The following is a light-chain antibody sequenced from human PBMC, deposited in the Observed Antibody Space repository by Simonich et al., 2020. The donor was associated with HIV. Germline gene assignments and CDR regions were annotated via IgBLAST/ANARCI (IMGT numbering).Light chain of an antibody. CDR1: SSDVGGYNY. CDR2: DVN. V-gene: IGLV2-14*01. J-gene: IGLJ3*02. CDR3: SSYTTSSTWV. Sequence: QSALTQPASVSGSPGQSVTISCPGTSSDVGGYNYVSWYQQNPGRAPKLMIFDVNKRPPGVSNRFSGSKSGSTASLTISGLQADDEADYYCSSYTTSSTWVFGGGTKLTVL.